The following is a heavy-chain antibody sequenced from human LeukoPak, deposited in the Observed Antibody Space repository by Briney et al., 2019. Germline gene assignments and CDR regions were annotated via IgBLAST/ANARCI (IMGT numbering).Heavy chain of an antibody. CDR1: GFTFSTYG. Sequence: GGSLRLSCAASGFTFSTYGISWVRQAPGKGLEWVSSVSGSGGITSYADSVKGRFTISRDTSKNTLYLQMSSLRAEDTAVYYCAKNSGSGSYSTLDYWGQGTLVTVSS. V-gene: IGHV3-23*01. J-gene: IGHJ4*02. D-gene: IGHD3-10*01. CDR3: AKNSGSGSYSTLDY. CDR2: VSGSGGIT.